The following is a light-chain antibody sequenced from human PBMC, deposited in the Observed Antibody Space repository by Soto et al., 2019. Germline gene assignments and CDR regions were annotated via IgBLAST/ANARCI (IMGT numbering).Light chain of an antibody. J-gene: IGKJ1*01. CDR1: QSIERY. CDR2: DAS. V-gene: IGKV1-5*01. Sequence: DIQMTQSPSTLSASVGDRVSITCRASQSIERYLAWYQQKPGKAPNLLIYDASSLERGVPSRFSGRGSGTEFNLTISSLQPDDFATYYCQQFKSSTWTFGQGTKAEIK. CDR3: QQFKSSTWT.